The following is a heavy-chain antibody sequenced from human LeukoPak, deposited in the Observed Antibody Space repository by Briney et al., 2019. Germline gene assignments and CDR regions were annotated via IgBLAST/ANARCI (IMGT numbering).Heavy chain of an antibody. V-gene: IGHV3-23*01. J-gene: IGHJ6*02. D-gene: IGHD2-2*01. CDR1: GFTFDDYG. Sequence: HPGGSLRFSCAASGFTFDDYGMSWVRQAPGKGLEWVSAISGSGGSTYYADSVKGRFTISRDNSKNTLYLQMNSLRAEDTAVYYCASEPLGYCSSTSCFDWGQGTTVTVSS. CDR3: ASEPLGYCSSTSCFD. CDR2: ISGSGGST.